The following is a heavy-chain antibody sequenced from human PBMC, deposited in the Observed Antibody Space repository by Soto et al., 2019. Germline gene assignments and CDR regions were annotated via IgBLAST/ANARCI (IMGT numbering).Heavy chain of an antibody. CDR3: ARDYYDSSGYYYTRDAFDI. J-gene: IGHJ3*02. V-gene: IGHV4-31*03. D-gene: IGHD3-22*01. CDR1: GGSISSGGYY. Sequence: ASETLSLTCTVSGGSISSGGYYWSWIRQHPGKGLEWIGYIYYSGSTYYNPSLKSRVTISVDTSKNQFSLKLSSVTAADTAVYYCARDYYDSSGYYYTRDAFDIWGQGTMVT. CDR2: IYYSGST.